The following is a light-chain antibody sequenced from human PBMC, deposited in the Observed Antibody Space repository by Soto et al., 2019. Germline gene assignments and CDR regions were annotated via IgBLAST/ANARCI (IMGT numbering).Light chain of an antibody. CDR2: GAS. CDR3: QQYYNWPSYT. Sequence: IVLTQSPATPSVSPGARVTLSCRASETVRTNLAWFQQKPGQTPRLLIFGASTRATGIPTRFTGSGSETEFTLTIGSLQSEGLAVYYCQQYYNWPSYTCGGGTNLEIK. V-gene: IGKV3-15*01. J-gene: IGKJ2*01. CDR1: ETVRTN.